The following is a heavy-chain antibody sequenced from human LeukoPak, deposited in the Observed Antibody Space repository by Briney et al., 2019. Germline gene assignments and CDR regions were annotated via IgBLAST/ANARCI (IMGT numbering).Heavy chain of an antibody. D-gene: IGHD4-17*01. V-gene: IGHV4-39*07. CDR2: IYYSGST. CDR1: GGSISSISYY. CDR3: APTTTVTTAFDY. Sequence: PSETLSLTCTVSGGSISSISYYWAWIRQPPGEGLEWIGSIYYSGSTYYNPSLKSRATISVDTSKNQFSLELSSVTAADTAVYYCAPTTTVTTAFDYWGQGTLVTVSS. J-gene: IGHJ4*02.